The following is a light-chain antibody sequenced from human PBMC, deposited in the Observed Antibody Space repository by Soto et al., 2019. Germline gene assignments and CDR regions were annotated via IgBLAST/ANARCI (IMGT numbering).Light chain of an antibody. V-gene: IGLV2-14*01. CDR3: SSYTSSSTPL. CDR1: SSDVGDYNY. CDR2: EVS. Sequence: QSVLTQPASVSGSPGQSITISCTGTSSDVGDYNYVSWYQQHPGKAPKLMIYEVSNRPSGVSNRFSGSKSGNTASLTISGLQAEYEADYYCSSYTSSSTPLFGGGTKLTVL. J-gene: IGLJ2*01.